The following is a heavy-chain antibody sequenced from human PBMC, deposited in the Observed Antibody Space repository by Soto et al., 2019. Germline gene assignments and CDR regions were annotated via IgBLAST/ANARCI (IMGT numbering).Heavy chain of an antibody. CDR1: GGTFSSYA. D-gene: IGHD5-18*01. V-gene: IGHV1-69*13. Sequence: SVEVSCKASGGTFSSYAISWVRQAPGQGLEWMGGIIPIFGTANYAQKFQGRVTITADESTSTAYMELSSLRSEDTAVYYCARVVDTAMVNWFDPWGQGTLVTVSS. CDR2: IIPIFGTA. J-gene: IGHJ5*02. CDR3: ARVVDTAMVNWFDP.